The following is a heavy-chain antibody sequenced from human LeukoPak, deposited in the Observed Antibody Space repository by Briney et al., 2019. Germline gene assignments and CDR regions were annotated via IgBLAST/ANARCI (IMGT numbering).Heavy chain of an antibody. J-gene: IGHJ4*02. CDR1: GFTFSDYY. CDR2: IDGSGSTI. D-gene: IGHD1-26*01. V-gene: IGHV3-11*01. Sequence: GALRLSCAASGFTFSDYYMNWIRRAPGKGLEWVSNIDGSGSTISYTGSVKGRFTISRDNAKNSLYLQMNSLRAEDTAVYYCARARWDRYYFDYWGQGTLVTVSS. CDR3: ARARWDRYYFDY.